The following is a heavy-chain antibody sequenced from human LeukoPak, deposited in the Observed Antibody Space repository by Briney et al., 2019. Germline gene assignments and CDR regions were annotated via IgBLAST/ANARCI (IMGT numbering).Heavy chain of an antibody. CDR2: ISYDGSNK. D-gene: IGHD3-10*01. J-gene: IGHJ4*02. CDR3: ARGKVFDF. CDR1: GFTLSSYG. Sequence: GGSLRLSCAASGFTLSSYGMHWVRQAPGKGLEWVAVISYDGSNKYYADSVKGRFTISRDNSKNTLYLQMNSLRAEDTAVYYCARGKVFDFWGQGTLVTVSS. V-gene: IGHV3-30*03.